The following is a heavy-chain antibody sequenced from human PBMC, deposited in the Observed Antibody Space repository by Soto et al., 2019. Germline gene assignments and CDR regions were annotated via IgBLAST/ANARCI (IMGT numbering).Heavy chain of an antibody. Sequence: LRLSCTASGFTFSDYEMNWVRQAPGKGLEWVSYITSGGRSIYYADSVKGRFIISRDNAENSLYLQMNSLRPEDTAVYYCVRRMASPDQWGQGTLVTVS. CDR3: VRRMASPDQ. CDR1: GFTFSDYE. CDR2: ITSGGRSI. D-gene: IGHD2-15*01. J-gene: IGHJ4*02. V-gene: IGHV3-48*03.